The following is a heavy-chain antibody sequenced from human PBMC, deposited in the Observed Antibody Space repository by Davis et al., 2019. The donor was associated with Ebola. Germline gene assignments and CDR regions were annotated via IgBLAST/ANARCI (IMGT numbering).Heavy chain of an antibody. Sequence: GGSLRLSCAASGFTFSTYGMHWVRQAPGKGLEWLANINQDGSVTQYVDSVKGRFTISRDNAKNSVYLQMNSLRAEDTAVYYCATANRAISGYWGQGTLVTVSS. D-gene: IGHD2-2*02. V-gene: IGHV3-7*01. CDR2: INQDGSVT. CDR1: GFTFSTYG. J-gene: IGHJ4*02. CDR3: ATANRAISGY.